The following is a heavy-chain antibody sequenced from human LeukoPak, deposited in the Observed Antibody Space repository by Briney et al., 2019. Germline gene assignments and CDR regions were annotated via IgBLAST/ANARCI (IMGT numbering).Heavy chain of an antibody. V-gene: IGHV3-9*01. J-gene: IGHJ4*02. D-gene: IGHD3-10*01. Sequence: GGSLRLSCAASGFTFDVYAMHWVRQAPGKGLGWVSGISWNSGSIGYADSVKGRFTISRDNAKNSLYLQMNSLRAKDTTLYYCAKGPPYYYGSGSYLIDYWGQGTLVTVSS. CDR3: AKGPPYYYGSGSYLIDY. CDR1: GFTFDVYA. CDR2: ISWNSGSI.